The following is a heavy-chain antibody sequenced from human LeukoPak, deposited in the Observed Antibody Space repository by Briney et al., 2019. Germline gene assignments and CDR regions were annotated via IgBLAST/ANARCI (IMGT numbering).Heavy chain of an antibody. CDR1: GGSISSYY. D-gene: IGHD3-3*01. Sequence: SETLSLTCTVSGGSISSYYWSWIRQPPGKGLEWIGYIYYSGSTNYNPSLKSRVTISVDTSKNQFSLKLSSVTAADTAVYYCARAYYDFWSGYSGIFDYWGQGTLVTVSS. V-gene: IGHV4-59*01. CDR2: IYYSGST. J-gene: IGHJ4*02. CDR3: ARAYYDFWSGYSGIFDY.